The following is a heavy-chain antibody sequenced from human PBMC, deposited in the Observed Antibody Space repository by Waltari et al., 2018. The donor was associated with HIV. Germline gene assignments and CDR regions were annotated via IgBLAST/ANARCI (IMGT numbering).Heavy chain of an antibody. CDR2: INSDGSTR. V-gene: IGHV3-74*01. D-gene: IGHD3-9*01. CDR1: GINVRKHR. J-gene: IGHJ4*02. Sequence: VQLVESGGGSVKTGGSQRLSCAGSGINVRKHRIAWVPQGPGKGLVWVARINSDGSTRNYADAVKGRFVISRDNSRNTVYLQLNSVKVEDTAVYFCARASHYIEFSTFDGDYYFDLWGRGTRVAVSS. CDR3: ARASHYIEFSTFDGDYYFDL.